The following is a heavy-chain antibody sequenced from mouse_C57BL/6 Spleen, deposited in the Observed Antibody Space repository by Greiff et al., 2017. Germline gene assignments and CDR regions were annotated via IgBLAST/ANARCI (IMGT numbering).Heavy chain of an antibody. V-gene: IGHV1-52*01. CDR1: GYTFTSYW. CDR3: ARSLYSNYLYYSMDY. J-gene: IGHJ4*01. Sequence: QVQLQQPGAELVRPGSSVKLSCKASGYTFTSYWMHWVKQRPIQGLEWIGNIDPSDSETHYNQKFKDKATLTVDKSSSTAYMQLSSLTSEDSAVYYGARSLYSNYLYYSMDYWGQGTSVTVSS. D-gene: IGHD2-5*01. CDR2: IDPSDSET.